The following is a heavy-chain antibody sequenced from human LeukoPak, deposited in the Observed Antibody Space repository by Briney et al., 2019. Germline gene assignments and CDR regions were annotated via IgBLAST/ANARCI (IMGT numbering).Heavy chain of an antibody. J-gene: IGHJ4*02. CDR3: AREYYDFWSGYPYYFGY. CDR2: INSDGSST. Sequence: PGGSLRLSCAASGFTFSSYWMHWVRQAPGKGLVWVSRINSDGSSTSYADSVKGRFTISRDNAKNTLYLQMNSLRAEDTAVYYCAREYYDFWSGYPYYFGYWGQGTLVTVSS. D-gene: IGHD3-3*01. V-gene: IGHV3-74*01. CDR1: GFTFSSYW.